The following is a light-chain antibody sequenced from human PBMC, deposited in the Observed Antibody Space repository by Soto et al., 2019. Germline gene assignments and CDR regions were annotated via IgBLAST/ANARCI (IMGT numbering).Light chain of an antibody. J-gene: IGKJ5*01. CDR3: QQRSNWPPIT. Sequence: ETVMTQSPATLSVSPGERATLSCRASQSVSNFLAWYQQKPGQAPRLLIYGAFNRATGIPARFSGSGSGTDFTLTISSLEPEDFAVYYCQQRSNWPPITFGQGTRLEIK. CDR1: QSVSNF. V-gene: IGKV3-11*01. CDR2: GAF.